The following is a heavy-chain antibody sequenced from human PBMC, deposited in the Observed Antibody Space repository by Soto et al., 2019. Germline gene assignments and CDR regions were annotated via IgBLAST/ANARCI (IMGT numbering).Heavy chain of an antibody. Sequence: GGSLRLSCAASGFTFSDYYLRWIRQAPGKGLEGISCISDTGVHTYYADSVKGRFTISTDNSKNTVYLQMSSLGAEDTAVYFCAKDMNIRLPHSCWGQGTLVTVSS. D-gene: IGHD2-21*01. CDR3: AKDMNIRLPHSC. CDR2: ISDTGVHT. CDR1: GFTFSDYY. J-gene: IGHJ4*02. V-gene: IGHV3-23*01.